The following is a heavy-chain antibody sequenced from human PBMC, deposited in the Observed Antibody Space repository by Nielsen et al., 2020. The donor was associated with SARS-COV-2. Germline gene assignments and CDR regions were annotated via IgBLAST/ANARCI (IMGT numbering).Heavy chain of an antibody. CDR2: INPSGGST. Sequence: WVRQPPGQGLEWMGIINPSGGSTSYAQKFQGRVTMTRDTSTSTVYMELSSLRSEDTAVYYCARERWLLMDVWGQGTTVTVSS. CDR3: ARERWLLMDV. V-gene: IGHV1-46*01. D-gene: IGHD5-24*01. J-gene: IGHJ6*02.